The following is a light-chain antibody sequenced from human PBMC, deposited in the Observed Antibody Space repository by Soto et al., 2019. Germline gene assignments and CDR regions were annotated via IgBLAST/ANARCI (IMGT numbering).Light chain of an antibody. CDR3: QQYGSSPTWT. CDR2: GAS. J-gene: IGKJ1*01. CDR1: QSVSSN. Sequence: EIMVTQSPATLSVPSGEKATLSCRASQSVSSNLAWYRQKPGQAPRLLIYGASSRATGIPDRFSGSGSGTDFTLTISRLEPEDFAVYYCQQYGSSPTWTFGQGTKVDIK. V-gene: IGKV3-20*01.